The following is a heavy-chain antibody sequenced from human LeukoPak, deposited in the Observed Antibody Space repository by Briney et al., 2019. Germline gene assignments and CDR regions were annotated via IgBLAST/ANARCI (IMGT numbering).Heavy chain of an antibody. CDR3: AGGPEEWLTLTWHFDL. D-gene: IGHD3-3*01. V-gene: IGHV3-11*01. CDR2: ISSGSMTI. Sequence: LSLTCTVSGGSISSSYWSWIRQPAGKGLEWVSYISSGSMTIYYADSVKGRFTISRDNAKNSLYLQMSGLRAEDTAVYYCAGGPEEWLTLTWHFDLWGRGTLVTVSS. J-gene: IGHJ2*01. CDR1: GGSISSSY.